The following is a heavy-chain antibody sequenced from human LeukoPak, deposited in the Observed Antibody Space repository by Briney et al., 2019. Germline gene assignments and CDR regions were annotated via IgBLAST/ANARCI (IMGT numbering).Heavy chain of an antibody. CDR3: ARDQRYFMSTRVAFDI. CDR1: GFTFSSYW. D-gene: IGHD3-9*01. CDR2: IKQDGSEK. J-gene: IGHJ3*02. Sequence: PGGSLRLSCAASGFTFSSYWMSWVRQAPGKGLEWVANIKQDGSEKYYVDSVKGRFTTSRDNAKNSLYLQMNSLRAEDTALYYCARDQRYFMSTRVAFDIWGQGTMVTVSS. V-gene: IGHV3-7*03.